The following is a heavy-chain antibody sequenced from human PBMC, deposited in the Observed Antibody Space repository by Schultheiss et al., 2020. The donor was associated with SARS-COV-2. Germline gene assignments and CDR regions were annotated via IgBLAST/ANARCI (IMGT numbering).Heavy chain of an antibody. CDR1: GFTFSSYA. Sequence: GESLKISCAASGFTFSSYAMSWVRQAPGKGLEWVAVISYDGSNKYYADSVKGRFTISRDNSKNTLYLQMNSLRAEDTAVYYCARAALRHSGYYYMDVWGKGTTVTVSS. D-gene: IGHD3-10*01. CDR2: ISYDGSNK. V-gene: IGHV3-30*04. J-gene: IGHJ6*03. CDR3: ARAALRHSGYYYMDV.